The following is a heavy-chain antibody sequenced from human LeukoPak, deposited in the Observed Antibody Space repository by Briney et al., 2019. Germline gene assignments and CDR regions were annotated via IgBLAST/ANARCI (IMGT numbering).Heavy chain of an antibody. CDR1: GGSISNYC. D-gene: IGHD3-22*01. CDR2: THSSGNT. V-gene: IGHV4-59*01. CDR3: ARFEKFYDSSVHYLDY. J-gene: IGHJ4*02. Sequence: SETLSLTCTVSGGSISNYCWTWIRQPPGKGLDWIGYTHSSGNTNYNPSLKSRVTMSVDTSKNQFSLKLTSVTAADTAIYYCARFEKFYDSSVHYLDYWGQGTLVTVSS.